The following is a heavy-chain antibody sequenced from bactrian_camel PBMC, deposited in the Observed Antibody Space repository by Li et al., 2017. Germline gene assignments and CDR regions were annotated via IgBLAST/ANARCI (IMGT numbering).Heavy chain of an antibody. J-gene: IGHJ4*01. V-gene: IGHV3S55*01. Sequence: HVQLVESGGGSVQAGGSLRLSCVWSPRTYGTWCMYWFRQVLGKKREGVAHADNDGTSDYADSVKGRFTISKDNAKNTLYLQLNSLKTEDTAMYYCSLDTYGLTRGQGTQVTVS. CDR2: ADNDGTS. D-gene: IGHD6*01. CDR1: PRTYGTWC. CDR3: SLDTYGLT.